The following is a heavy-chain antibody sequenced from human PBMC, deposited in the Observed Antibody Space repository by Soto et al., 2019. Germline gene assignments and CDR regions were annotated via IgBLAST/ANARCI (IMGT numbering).Heavy chain of an antibody. J-gene: IGHJ6*02. CDR3: ARGSSIAGLYYGMDV. Sequence: SEPLSLTCTLSGRAISTRGYYWHWIRQHPGKGLEWIGYNYYSGITYYNPSLKSRVTISLDTSKNQFSLKLSSVTAADTAVYYCARGSSIAGLYYGMDVWGQGTTVT. D-gene: IGHD6-6*01. CDR1: GRAISTRGYY. CDR2: NYYSGIT. V-gene: IGHV4-31*03.